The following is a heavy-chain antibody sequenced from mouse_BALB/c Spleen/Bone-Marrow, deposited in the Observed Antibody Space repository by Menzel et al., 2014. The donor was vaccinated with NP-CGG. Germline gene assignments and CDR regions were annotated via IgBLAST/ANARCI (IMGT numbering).Heavy chain of an antibody. CDR2: IDPYNGGT. Sequence: VHVKQSGPELVKPGASVKVSCKASGYAFTSYNMYWVKLSHGKSLEWIGYIDPYNGGTSYNQKFKGKATLTVDKSSSTAYMHLNSLTSEDSAVYYCAREGSSYGYFDYWGQGTTLTVSS. CDR3: AREGSSYGYFDY. D-gene: IGHD1-1*01. CDR1: GYAFTSYN. J-gene: IGHJ2*01. V-gene: IGHV1S135*01.